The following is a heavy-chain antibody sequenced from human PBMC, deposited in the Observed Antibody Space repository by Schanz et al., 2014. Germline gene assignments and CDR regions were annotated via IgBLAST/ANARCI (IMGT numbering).Heavy chain of an antibody. CDR1: GFIFSAYT. D-gene: IGHD3-10*01. CDR3: AKDFFIGVARGVIISHDAIDI. CDR2: ISGSGGST. J-gene: IGHJ3*02. Sequence: EVQLVESGGGLVKPGESLRLSCAASGFIFSAYTMNWVRQAPGKGLEWVSAISGSGGSTVYADSVKGRFTISRDNSNNTVFLQMNSLRAEDTAVYYCAKDFFIGVARGVIISHDAIDIWGQGTKVTVAS. V-gene: IGHV3-23*04.